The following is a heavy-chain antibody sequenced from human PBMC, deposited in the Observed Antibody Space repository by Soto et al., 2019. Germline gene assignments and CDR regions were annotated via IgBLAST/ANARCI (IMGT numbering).Heavy chain of an antibody. J-gene: IGHJ6*02. CDR3: AKGRITNYYYYGMDV. Sequence: PGGAXRLSCSASGLAFSSYGMHWVRQAPSKGLEWVAVISYDGSNKYYADSVKGRFTISRDNSKNTLYLQMNSLRAEDTAVYYCAKGRITNYYYYGMDVWCQGTTVTVSS. V-gene: IGHV3-30*18. CDR2: ISYDGSNK. D-gene: IGHD3-10*01. CDR1: GLAFSSYG.